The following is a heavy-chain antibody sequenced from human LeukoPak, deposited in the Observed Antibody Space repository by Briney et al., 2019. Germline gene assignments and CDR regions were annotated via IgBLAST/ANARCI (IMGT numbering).Heavy chain of an antibody. CDR1: GFTFSSYA. Sequence: GGSLRLSCAASGFTFSSYAMSWVRQAPGKGLEWVSAISGSGGSTYYAGSVKGRFTISRDNSKNTLYLQMNSLRAEDTAVYYCAKGKVVISRPSDYWGQGTLVTVSS. V-gene: IGHV3-23*01. D-gene: IGHD3-22*01. CDR2: ISGSGGST. J-gene: IGHJ4*02. CDR3: AKGKVVISRPSDY.